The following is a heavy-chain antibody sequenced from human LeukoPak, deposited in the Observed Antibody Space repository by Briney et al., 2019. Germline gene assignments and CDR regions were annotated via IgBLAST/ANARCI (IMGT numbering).Heavy chain of an antibody. D-gene: IGHD6-13*01. CDR3: AKGSGWLADS. CDR2: LRYDGSNK. CDR1: GSTVSSCG. V-gene: IGHV3-30*02. J-gene: IGHJ4*02. Sequence: GGSLRLSCAASGSTVSSCGMHWVRQAPGKGLEWVALLRYDGSNKYYAASVRGRFTISRDDSKNTLYLQMNSLRPEDTAVYYCAKGSGWLADSWGRGTLVTVSS.